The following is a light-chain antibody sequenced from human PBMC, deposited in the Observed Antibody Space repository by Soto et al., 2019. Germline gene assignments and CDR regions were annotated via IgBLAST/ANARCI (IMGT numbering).Light chain of an antibody. J-gene: IGLJ1*01. CDR2: SNN. CDR1: SSSIGSNT. V-gene: IGLV1-44*01. CDR3: SAWDDSLNGLV. Sequence: QSVLTQPPSASGTPGPRVTISCSGSSSSIGSNTVNWYQQLPGTAPKLHIYSNNQRPSGVADRFSGSKSGTSASLDISGLQSEDEADYYCSAWDDSLNGLVFGTGTKLTLL.